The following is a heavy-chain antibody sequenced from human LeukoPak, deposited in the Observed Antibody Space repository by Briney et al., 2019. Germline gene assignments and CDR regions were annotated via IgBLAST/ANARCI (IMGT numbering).Heavy chain of an antibody. D-gene: IGHD3-10*01. V-gene: IGHV1-46*01. J-gene: IGHJ4*02. CDR2: INPNSGST. Sequence: ASMKVSCKASGYTFTSHYINWVQQAPGQGLEWMGIINPNSGSTDYAQKFRGRVILTRDTSTSTFYMELSSLRSEDTAVYYCARSEYYGSGSFDYWGQGTLVTVSS. CDR3: ARSEYYGSGSFDY. CDR1: GYTFTSHY.